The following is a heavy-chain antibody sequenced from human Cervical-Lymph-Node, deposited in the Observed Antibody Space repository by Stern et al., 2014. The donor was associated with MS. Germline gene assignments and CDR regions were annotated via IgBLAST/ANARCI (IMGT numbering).Heavy chain of an antibody. Sequence: QLVESGGEVVQPGSSVRVSCTASGFTFDDYAIHWVRQAPGQGLEWVSGISSNSGSIRYAGAVQGRVTISTGHYKSPRYLSLDSLRAEDTALYYCAKDPNSSGWYRSAFDIWGQGTMVTVSS. CDR2: ISSNSGSI. D-gene: IGHD6-19*01. CDR1: GFTFDDYA. J-gene: IGHJ3*02. CDR3: AKDPNSSGWYRSAFDI. V-gene: IGHV3-9*01.